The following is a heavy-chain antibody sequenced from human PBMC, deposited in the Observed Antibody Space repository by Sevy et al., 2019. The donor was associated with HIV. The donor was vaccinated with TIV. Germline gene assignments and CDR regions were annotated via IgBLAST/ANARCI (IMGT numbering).Heavy chain of an antibody. CDR1: GFTFSSYA. CDR3: AKGGGGYYYDSSGLFDY. CDR2: ISGSGYLT. V-gene: IGHV3-23*01. Sequence: GGSLRLSCAASGFTFSSYAMSWVRQAPGKGLEWVSAISGSGYLTYYTDSVKGRFTISRDNSKNTLYLQMNRLRSEDKGGYYCAKGGGGYYYDSSGLFDYWGQGTLVTVSS. D-gene: IGHD3-22*01. J-gene: IGHJ4*02.